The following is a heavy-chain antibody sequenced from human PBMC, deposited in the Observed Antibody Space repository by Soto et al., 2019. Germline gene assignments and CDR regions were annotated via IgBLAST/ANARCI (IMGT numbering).Heavy chain of an antibody. CDR2: ISSDGSNK. Sequence: PGGSLRLSCAASGFRFSNYAMQLVRQAPGKGLEWVAVISSDGSNKYYADSVKGLFTISRDNSRNTVYVQMNSLRTEDTAVYYCAKDGAAAGTFDYWGQGILVTVSS. D-gene: IGHD6-13*01. CDR1: GFRFSNYA. J-gene: IGHJ4*02. CDR3: AKDGAAAGTFDY. V-gene: IGHV3-30*18.